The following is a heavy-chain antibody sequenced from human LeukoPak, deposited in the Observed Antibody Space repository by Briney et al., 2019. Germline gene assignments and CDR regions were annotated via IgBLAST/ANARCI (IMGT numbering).Heavy chain of an antibody. Sequence: SETQSLTCTVSGGSISSYYWSWIRQPPGKGLEWIGYIYYSGSTNYNPSLKSRVTISVDTSKDQFSLKLSSVTAADTAVYYCAAGYRSSWYYFDYWGQGTLVTVSS. J-gene: IGHJ4*02. CDR3: AAGYRSSWYYFDY. D-gene: IGHD6-13*01. CDR1: GGSISSYY. V-gene: IGHV4-59*01. CDR2: IYYSGST.